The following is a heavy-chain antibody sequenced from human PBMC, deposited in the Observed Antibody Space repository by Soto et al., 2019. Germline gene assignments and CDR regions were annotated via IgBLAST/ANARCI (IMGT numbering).Heavy chain of an antibody. CDR1: GFTLSSYT. CDR2: IFTGGTST. CDR3: AKDSHPDGIWTFDY. D-gene: IGHD3-9*01. J-gene: IGHJ4*02. V-gene: IGHV3-23*01. Sequence: GGSLRLSCSASGFTLSSYTMSWVRLTPGKGLQWVSTIFTGGTSTVYADPVRGRFSISRDDSKSTLYLQMDNLRVDDTALYFCAKDSHPDGIWTFDYWGRGTLVTVSS.